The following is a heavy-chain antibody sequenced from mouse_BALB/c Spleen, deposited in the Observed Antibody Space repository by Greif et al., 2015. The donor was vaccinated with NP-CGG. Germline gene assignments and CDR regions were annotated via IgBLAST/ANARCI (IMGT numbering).Heavy chain of an antibody. CDR3: ARGGGTTAPFAY. Sequence: VQLQQSGPGLVKPSQSLSLTCSVTGYSITSGYYWNWIRQFPGNKLEWMGYISYDGSNNYNPSLKNRISITRDTSKNQCFLKLNSVTTEDTATYYCARGGGTTAPFAYWGQGTLVTVSA. D-gene: IGHD1-2*01. V-gene: IGHV3-6*02. CDR1: GYSITSGYY. J-gene: IGHJ3*01. CDR2: ISYDGSN.